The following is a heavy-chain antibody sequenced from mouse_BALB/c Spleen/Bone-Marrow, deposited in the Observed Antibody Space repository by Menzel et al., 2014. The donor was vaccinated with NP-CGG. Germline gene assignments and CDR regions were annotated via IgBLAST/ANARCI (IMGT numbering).Heavy chain of an antibody. J-gene: IGHJ4*01. CDR1: GFNIKDTY. V-gene: IGHV14-3*02. CDR2: IDPANGNT. D-gene: IGHD2-3*01. Sequence: VQLKQFGAELVKPGASVKLSCTASGFNIKDTYMHWVKQRPEQGLEWIGRIDPANGNTKYDPKFQGKATITADTSSNTAYLQLSSLTSEDTAVYYCARGLLQYYYAMDYWGQGTSVTVSS. CDR3: ARGLLQYYYAMDY.